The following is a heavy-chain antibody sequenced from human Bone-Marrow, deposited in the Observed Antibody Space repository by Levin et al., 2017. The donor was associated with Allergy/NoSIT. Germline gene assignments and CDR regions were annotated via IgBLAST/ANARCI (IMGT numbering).Heavy chain of an antibody. CDR2: ISYDGSNK. J-gene: IGHJ4*02. Sequence: GGSLRLSCAASGFTFSSYAMHWVRQAPGKGLEWVAVISYDGSNKYYADSVKGRFTISRDNSKNTLYLQMNSLRAEDTAVYYCARDRYSYGFLNSPPLDYWGQGTLVTVSS. CDR1: GFTFSSYA. CDR3: ARDRYSYGFLNSPPLDY. V-gene: IGHV3-30-3*01. D-gene: IGHD5-18*01.